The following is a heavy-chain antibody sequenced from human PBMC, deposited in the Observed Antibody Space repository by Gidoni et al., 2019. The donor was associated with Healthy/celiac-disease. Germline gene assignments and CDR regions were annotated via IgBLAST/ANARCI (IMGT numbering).Heavy chain of an antibody. Sequence: EVQLVESGGGLVQPGGSLRLSCAASGFTFSSYWMSWVRQAPGKGLEWVANIKQDGSEKYYVDSVKGRLTISRDNAKNSLYLQMNSLRAEDTAVYYCARDVEEYGVPDYYGMDVWGQGTTVTVSS. V-gene: IGHV3-7*01. CDR3: ARDVEEYGVPDYYGMDV. J-gene: IGHJ6*02. D-gene: IGHD4-17*01. CDR1: GFTFSSYW. CDR2: IKQDGSEK.